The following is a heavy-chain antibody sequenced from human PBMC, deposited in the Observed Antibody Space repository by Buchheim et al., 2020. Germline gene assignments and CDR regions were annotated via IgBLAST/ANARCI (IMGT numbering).Heavy chain of an antibody. CDR1: GFTLSSFW. Sequence: EVQLVESGGGLVQPGGSLRLSCAASGFTLSSFWMSWVRQAPGKGLEWVANIKQDGSEQYYVDSVKGRLTISRDNAKNSLHLQMNSLRAEDTAVYYCARMLRYFDYWGQGTL. CDR3: ARMLRYFDY. D-gene: IGHD3-10*02. V-gene: IGHV3-7*01. J-gene: IGHJ4*02. CDR2: IKQDGSEQ.